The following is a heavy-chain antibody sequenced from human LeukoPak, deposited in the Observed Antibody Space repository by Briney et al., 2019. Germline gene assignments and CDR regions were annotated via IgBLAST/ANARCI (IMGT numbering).Heavy chain of an antibody. CDR3: AAHTRRIFGVVTPTYYMDV. V-gene: IGHV1-69*13. CDR1: GGTFSSYA. D-gene: IGHD3-3*01. CDR2: IIPIFGTA. J-gene: IGHJ6*03. Sequence: GASVKVSCKASGGTFSSYAISWVRQAPGQGLEWMGGIIPIFGTANYAQKFQGRVTITADESTSTAYMELSSLRSEDTAVYYCAAHTRRIFGVVTPTYYMDVWGKGTTVTVSS.